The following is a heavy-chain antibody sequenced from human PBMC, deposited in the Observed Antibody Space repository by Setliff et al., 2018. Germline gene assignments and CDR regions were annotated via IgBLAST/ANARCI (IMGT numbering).Heavy chain of an antibody. CDR3: ARALASAGTVFFDY. CDR2: IYPSDSHT. D-gene: IGHD6-13*01. Sequence: GESLTISCKGSGYTFTSYWIGWVRQMPGKGLEWLGIIYPSDSHTRYSPSFQGQDTISADRSISTAYLQWSSLKASDTAMYYCARALASAGTVFFDYWGQGTLVTVSS. V-gene: IGHV5-51*01. CDR1: GYTFTSYW. J-gene: IGHJ4*02.